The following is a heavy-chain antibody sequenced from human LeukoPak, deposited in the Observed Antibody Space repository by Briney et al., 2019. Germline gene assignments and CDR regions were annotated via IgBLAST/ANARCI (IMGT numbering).Heavy chain of an antibody. CDR3: AKVRYGGWYYFDY. CDR1: GFTFSSYA. J-gene: IGHJ4*02. V-gene: IGHV3-23*01. Sequence: QTGGSLRLSCAASGFTFSSYAMSWVRQAPGKGLEWVSGISGSGGSTYYADSVKGRFTISRDNSKNTLYVQMNSLRAEDTAVYYCAKVRYGGWYYFDYWGQGTLVTVSS. D-gene: IGHD4-23*01. CDR2: ISGSGGST.